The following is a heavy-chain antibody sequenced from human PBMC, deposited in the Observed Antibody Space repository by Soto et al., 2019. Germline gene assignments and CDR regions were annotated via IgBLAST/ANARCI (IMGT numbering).Heavy chain of an antibody. D-gene: IGHD2-15*01. Sequence: QVQLVQSGAEVKKPGASVKVSCKASGYTFTGYYMHWVRQAPGQGLEWMGWINPNSGGTNYAQKFQGWVTMTRDTSISTDYMELSRRRYDDTALYYCARELLLGYCIGGSCCLGMDVWGQGATVPVSS. J-gene: IGHJ6*02. CDR3: ARELLLGYCIGGSCCLGMDV. CDR1: GYTFTGYY. V-gene: IGHV1-2*04. CDR2: INPNSGGT.